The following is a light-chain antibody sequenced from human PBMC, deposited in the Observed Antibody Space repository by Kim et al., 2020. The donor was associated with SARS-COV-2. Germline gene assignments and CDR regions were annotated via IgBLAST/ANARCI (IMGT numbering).Light chain of an antibody. CDR3: QQVINYPIT. V-gene: IGKV1-9*01. CDR1: QGISGY. J-gene: IGKJ5*01. CDR2: GIS. Sequence: DIQLTQSPSFLSASVGDRVTITCRASQGISGYFAWYQQKPGKAPKLLINGISTLQRGVPSRLSGSGSGTEFTLTISSLQPEDFATYYCQQVINYPITFGQGTRQEIK.